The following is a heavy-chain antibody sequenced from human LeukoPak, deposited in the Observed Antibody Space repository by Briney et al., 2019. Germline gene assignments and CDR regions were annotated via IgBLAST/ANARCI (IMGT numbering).Heavy chain of an antibody. CDR1: GDSISNYY. J-gene: IGHJ4*02. Sequence: PSGTLSLTCTVSGDSISNYYWSWIRQPPGKGLEWIGYIYYSGSTNYNPSLKSRVTISVDTSKKQFSLKLSSVTAADTAVYYCARGLRDYVRGSYRYTYYFDYWGQGTLVTVSS. V-gene: IGHV4-59*01. D-gene: IGHD3-16*02. CDR2: IYYSGST. CDR3: ARGLRDYVRGSYRYTYYFDY.